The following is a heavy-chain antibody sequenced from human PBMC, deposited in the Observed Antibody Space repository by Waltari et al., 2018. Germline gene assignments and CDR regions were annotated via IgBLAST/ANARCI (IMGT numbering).Heavy chain of an antibody. Sequence: QVQLQESGPGLVKPSETLSLTCTVSGGSISSHYWSWIRQPPGKGLGWIGYIYYSGSTNYNPSLKSRVTISVDTSKNQFSLKLSSVTAADTAVYYCARSVGGHSSGYYKSPIGLFDYWGQGTLVTVSS. CDR2: IYYSGST. V-gene: IGHV4-59*11. CDR1: GGSISSHY. J-gene: IGHJ4*02. CDR3: ARSVGGHSSGYYKSPIGLFDY. D-gene: IGHD3-22*01.